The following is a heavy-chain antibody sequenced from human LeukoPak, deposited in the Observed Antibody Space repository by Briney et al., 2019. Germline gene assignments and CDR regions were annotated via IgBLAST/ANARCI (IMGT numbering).Heavy chain of an antibody. D-gene: IGHD3-3*01. CDR3: ARGIVIFGVPGEGWFDP. Sequence: SETLSLTCTVSGGSISSYYWSWIRQPPGKGLEWIGYIYYSGSTNYNPSLKSRVTISVDTSKNQFSLKLSSVTAADTAVYYCARGIVIFGVPGEGWFDPWGQGTLVTVSS. V-gene: IGHV4-59*01. CDR1: GGSISSYY. CDR2: IYYSGST. J-gene: IGHJ5*02.